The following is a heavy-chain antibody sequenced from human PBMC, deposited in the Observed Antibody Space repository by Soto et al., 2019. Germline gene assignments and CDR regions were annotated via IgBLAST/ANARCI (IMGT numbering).Heavy chain of an antibody. CDR1: GFTFSSYA. CDR2: ISGSGGST. D-gene: IGHD6-13*01. J-gene: IGHJ4*02. CDR3: ATLQTGYSSSWTDDY. Sequence: PGGSLRLSCAASGFTFSSYAMSWVRQAPGKGLEWVSAISGSGGSTYYADSVKGRFTISRDNSKNTLYLQMNSLRAEDTAVYYCATLQTGYSSSWTDDYWGQGTLVTVSS. V-gene: IGHV3-23*01.